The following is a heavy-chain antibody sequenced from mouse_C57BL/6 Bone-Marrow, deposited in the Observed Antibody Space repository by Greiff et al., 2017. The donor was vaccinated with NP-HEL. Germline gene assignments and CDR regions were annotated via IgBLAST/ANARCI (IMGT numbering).Heavy chain of an antibody. CDR3: ARDPLTYGSSYDWYFDV. D-gene: IGHD1-1*01. V-gene: IGHV5-16*01. Sequence: EVKVVESEGGLVQPGSSMKLSCTASGFTFSDYYMAWVRQVPEKGLEWVANINYDGSSTYYLDSLKSRFIISRDNAKNILYLQMSSLKSEDTATYYCARDPLTYGSSYDWYFDVWGTGTTVTVSS. CDR1: GFTFSDYY. CDR2: INYDGSST. J-gene: IGHJ1*03.